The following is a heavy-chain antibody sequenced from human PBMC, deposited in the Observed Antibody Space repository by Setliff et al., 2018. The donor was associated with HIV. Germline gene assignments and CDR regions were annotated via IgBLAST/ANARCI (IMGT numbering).Heavy chain of an antibody. CDR2: IYYTGNT. CDR3: ASQLVGITMTRFEY. V-gene: IGHV4-4*02. CDR1: GGSISSSNW. J-gene: IGHJ1*01. Sequence: SETLSLTCAVSGGSISSSNWWSWVRQPPGKGLEWIGEIYYTGNTNYNPSLKSRVTISVDTSKNQFSLKLRSVTAADTAVYYCASQLVGITMTRFEYWGQGTLVTVSS. D-gene: IGHD3-22*01.